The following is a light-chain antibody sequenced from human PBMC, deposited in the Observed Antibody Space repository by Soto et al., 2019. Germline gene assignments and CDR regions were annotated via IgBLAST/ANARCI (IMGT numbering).Light chain of an antibody. J-gene: IGKJ2*01. CDR2: AAS. Sequence: DIQVTQSPPALSASVGDRVIITCRASQSISSSLNWYQQKPGKAPKVLIHAASSLQSGVPSRFSGSGSGTDFTRTINSLQPEDFATYYCQQSRNTPYTFGQGTKLEIQ. CDR3: QQSRNTPYT. CDR1: QSISSS. V-gene: IGKV1-39*01.